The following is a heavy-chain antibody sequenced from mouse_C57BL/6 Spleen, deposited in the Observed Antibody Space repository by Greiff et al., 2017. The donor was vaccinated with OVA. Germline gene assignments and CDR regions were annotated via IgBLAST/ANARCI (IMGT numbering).Heavy chain of an antibody. CDR1: GYTFTDYA. J-gene: IGHJ3*01. CDR3: TRGDYYDGAY. Sequence: VQLQESGAELVRPGASVTLSCEASGYTFTDYAMHWVKQTPVHGLEWIGAIDPENGGTAYNQKFKGKAILTADKSSSTAYMELRRLTSDDSAVYYCTRGDYYDGAYWGQGTLLTVSA. D-gene: IGHD1-1*01. V-gene: IGHV1-15*01. CDR2: IDPENGGT.